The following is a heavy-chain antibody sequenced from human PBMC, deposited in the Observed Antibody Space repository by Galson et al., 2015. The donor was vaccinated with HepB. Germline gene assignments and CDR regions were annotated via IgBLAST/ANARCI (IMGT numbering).Heavy chain of an antibody. CDR2: LQPGDSTC. CDR3: ARRGGSSIPAHGGNWFDP. J-gene: IGHJ5*02. CDR1: GYNFTNFW. V-gene: IGHV5-51*01. D-gene: IGHD3-16*01. Sequence: QSGAEVKKPGESLKISCTASGYNFTNFWIAWVRQKPGKALEGMGILQPGDSTCIYRLLVQGRVTLSADKSIGAAYLQWNRLKASDAAIYYFARRGGSSIPAHGGNWFDPWGQGTPVIVSS.